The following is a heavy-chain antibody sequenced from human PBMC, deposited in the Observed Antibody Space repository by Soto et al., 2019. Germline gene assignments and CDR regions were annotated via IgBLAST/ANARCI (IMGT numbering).Heavy chain of an antibody. J-gene: IGHJ4*02. CDR3: ARGSSGWYYFDY. CDR2: NNTGKGNT. D-gene: IGHD6-19*01. V-gene: IGHV1-3*04. Sequence: ASVKVSCQASGYTFTSYVMHWVRQALGQRLEWMGWNNTGKGNTKYSQKFQGRGTITRDTSASTAYMELSSLRSEDTSVYYCARGSSGWYYFDYWGQGTLVTVSS. CDR1: GYTFTSYV.